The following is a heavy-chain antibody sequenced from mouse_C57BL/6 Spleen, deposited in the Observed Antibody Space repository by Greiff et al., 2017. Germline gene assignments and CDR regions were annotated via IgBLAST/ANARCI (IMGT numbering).Heavy chain of an antibody. CDR3: ARVGVITTVVEETWFAY. D-gene: IGHD1-1*01. J-gene: IGHJ3*01. CDR1: GFTFSSYA. V-gene: IGHV5-4*03. CDR2: ISDGGSYT. Sequence: EVKLVESGGGLVKPGGSLKLSCAASGFTFSSYAMSWVRQTPEKRLEWVATISDGGSYTYYPDNVKGRFTISRDNAKNNLYLQMSHLKSEDTAMYYCARVGVITTVVEETWFAYWGQGTLVTVSA.